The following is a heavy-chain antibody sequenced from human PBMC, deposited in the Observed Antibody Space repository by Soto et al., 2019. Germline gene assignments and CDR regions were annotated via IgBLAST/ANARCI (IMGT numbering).Heavy chain of an antibody. CDR2: IDPSDSYT. D-gene: IGHD1-26*01. Sequence: GESLKISCKGSGYSFTSYWISWVRQMPGKGLEWMGRIDPSDSYTNYSPTFQGHVTISADKSISTVYLQWNSLRASDTAIYYCARRMGATQYYFDYWGQGALVTVSS. V-gene: IGHV5-10-1*01. CDR1: GYSFTSYW. J-gene: IGHJ4*02. CDR3: ARRMGATQYYFDY.